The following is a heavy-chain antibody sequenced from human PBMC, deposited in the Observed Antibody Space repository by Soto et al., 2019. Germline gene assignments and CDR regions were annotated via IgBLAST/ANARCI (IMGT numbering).Heavy chain of an antibody. CDR1: GFTFSSYG. Sequence: QVQLVESGGGVVQPGRSLRLSCAASGFTFSSYGMHWVRQAPGKGLEWVAVISYDGSNKYYADSVKGRFTISRDNSKNTLYLQMNSLRDEDTAVYYCAKDHRSGGYGYWGQGTLVTVSS. V-gene: IGHV3-30*18. D-gene: IGHD1-26*01. CDR3: AKDHRSGGYGY. CDR2: ISYDGSNK. J-gene: IGHJ4*02.